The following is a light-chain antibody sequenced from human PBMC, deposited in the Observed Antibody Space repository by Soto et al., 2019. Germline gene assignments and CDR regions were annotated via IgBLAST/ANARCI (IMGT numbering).Light chain of an antibody. CDR2: GAT. CDR1: QSVSSTY. J-gene: IGKJ3*01. V-gene: IGKV3-20*01. Sequence: EIGLTQSPGTLSLSPGERATLSCRASQSVSSTYLVWYQQKPGQAPRLLIYGATSRASGIPDRFSGSGSGTDFTLTISRLEPEEFAVYYCQQFGDSLTFGPGTKVDIK. CDR3: QQFGDSLT.